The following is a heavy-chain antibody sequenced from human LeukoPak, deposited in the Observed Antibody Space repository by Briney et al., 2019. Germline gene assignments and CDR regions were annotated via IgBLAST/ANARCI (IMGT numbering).Heavy chain of an antibody. V-gene: IGHV4-39*01. CDR1: GGSISSSSYY. CDR2: IYCSGST. D-gene: IGHD3-16*02. CDR3: ARHLDVGDGDYVWGSYRYTQYFDY. J-gene: IGHJ4*02. Sequence: SPSETLSLTCTVSGGSISSSSYYWGWIRQPPGKGLERIGSIYCSGSTYYNPSLKSRVTISVDTSKNQFSLKLSSVTAADTAVYYCARHLDVGDGDYVWGSYRYTQYFDYWGQGTLVTVSS.